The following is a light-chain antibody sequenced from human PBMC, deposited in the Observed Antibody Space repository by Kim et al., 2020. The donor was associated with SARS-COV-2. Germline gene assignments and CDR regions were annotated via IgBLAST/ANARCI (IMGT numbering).Light chain of an antibody. J-gene: IGLJ3*02. CDR3: GADHGSGSNFVYV. V-gene: IGLV9-49*01. CDR1: SGYSNYK. CDR2: VGTGGIVG. Sequence: CTLGSGYSNYKVDWYQQRPGKGPRFVMRVGTGGIVGSKGDGIPDRFSVLGSGLNRYLTIKNIQEEDESDYHCGADHGSGSNFVYVFGGGTQLTVL.